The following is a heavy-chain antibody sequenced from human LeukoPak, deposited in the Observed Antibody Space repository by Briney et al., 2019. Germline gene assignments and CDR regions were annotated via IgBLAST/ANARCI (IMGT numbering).Heavy chain of an antibody. Sequence: GASVKVSCKASGYTFTGYYMHWVRQAPGQGLEWMGWINPNSGGTNYAQKFQGRVTMTRDTSISTAYMELSRLRSDDTAVYYCARGDNWNDGVGYLDYWGQGTLVTVSS. CDR2: INPNSGGT. CDR1: GYTFTGYY. CDR3: ARGDNWNDGVGYLDY. V-gene: IGHV1-2*02. J-gene: IGHJ4*02. D-gene: IGHD1-20*01.